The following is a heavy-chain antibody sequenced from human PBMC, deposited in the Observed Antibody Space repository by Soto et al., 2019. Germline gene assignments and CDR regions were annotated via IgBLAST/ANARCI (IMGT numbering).Heavy chain of an antibody. CDR1: GYTFISHG. CDR3: ARVSSSIVVVPDYGMDV. D-gene: IGHD2-15*01. CDR2: ISGKNGNT. Sequence: QVQLVQSGVEVKKPGASVKVSCKASGYTFISHGISWVRQAPGQGLEWMGWISGKNGNTKYAQKLQGRDTLTTDTSTSTAYMELRSLRSDDTAVYYCARVSSSIVVVPDYGMDVWGQGTTVTVSS. J-gene: IGHJ6*02. V-gene: IGHV1-18*04.